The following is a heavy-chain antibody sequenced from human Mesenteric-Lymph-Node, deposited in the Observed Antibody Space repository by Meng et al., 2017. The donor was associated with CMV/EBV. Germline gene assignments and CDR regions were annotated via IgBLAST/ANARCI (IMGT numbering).Heavy chain of an antibody. D-gene: IGHD3-22*01. Sequence: IRSSSYYWGWIRQPPGKGLECIGSISYSGTTSYNPSLKSRVTISVDTSNNQFSLKLNSVTAADTAVYYCARFYYYDSSGYYPYYFDYWGQGTLVTVSS. CDR1: IRSSSYY. V-gene: IGHV4-39*01. CDR3: ARFYYYDSSGYYPYYFDY. J-gene: IGHJ4*02. CDR2: ISYSGTT.